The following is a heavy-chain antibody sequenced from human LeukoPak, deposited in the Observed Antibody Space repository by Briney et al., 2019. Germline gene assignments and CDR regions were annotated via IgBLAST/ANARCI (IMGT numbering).Heavy chain of an antibody. CDR3: AKDAKRGDNYYDSSGYLDY. Sequence: GGSLRLSCAASGFTFSSYGMHWVRQAPGKGLEWVAFIRYDGSNKYYADSVEGRFTISRDNSKNTLYLQMNSLRAEDTAVYYCAKDAKRGDNYYDSSGYLDYWGQGTLVTVSS. V-gene: IGHV3-30*02. CDR1: GFTFSSYG. CDR2: IRYDGSNK. J-gene: IGHJ4*02. D-gene: IGHD3-22*01.